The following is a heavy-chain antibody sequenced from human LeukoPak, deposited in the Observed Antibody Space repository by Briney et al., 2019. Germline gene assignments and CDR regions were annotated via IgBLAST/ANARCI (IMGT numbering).Heavy chain of an antibody. Sequence: ASVKVSCKASGYSFTSNYIHWVRQAPGQGLEWMGMIYPRDGSTSYAQRFQDRVTVTRDTSTSTVHMELSGVRSEDTAVYYCATRDGSGSYYNDGEFDYWGQGSLVTVSS. CDR2: IYPRDGST. CDR1: GYSFTSNY. V-gene: IGHV1-46*01. CDR3: ATRDGSGSYYNDGEFDY. D-gene: IGHD3-10*01. J-gene: IGHJ4*02.